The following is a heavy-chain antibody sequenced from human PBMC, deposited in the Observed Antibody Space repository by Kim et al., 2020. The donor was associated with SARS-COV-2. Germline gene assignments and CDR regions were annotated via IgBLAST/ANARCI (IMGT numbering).Heavy chain of an antibody. CDR2: INHSGST. CDR1: GGSFSGYC. V-gene: IGHV4-34*01. CDR3: ARGPGMIVVVITPVLRYGMDV. J-gene: IGHJ6*02. Sequence: SETLSLTCAVYGGSFSGYCWSWIRQPPGKGLEWIGEINHSGSTNYNPSLKSRVTISVDTSKNQFSLKLSSVTAADTAVYYCARGPGMIVVVITPVLRYGMDVWGQGTTVTVSS. D-gene: IGHD3-22*01.